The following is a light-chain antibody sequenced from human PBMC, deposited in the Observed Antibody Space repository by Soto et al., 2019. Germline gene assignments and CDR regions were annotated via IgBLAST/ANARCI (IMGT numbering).Light chain of an antibody. CDR1: QSLLHSNGYNY. Sequence: DIVMTQSPLSLPVTPGEPASISCRSSQSLLHSNGYNYLDWYLQKPGQSPQLLIYLGSNRASGVPDRFSGSGSGTDFTLKISRVEAEDVGVYYCMQALQTPRTVGQGPKVEIK. CDR2: LGS. J-gene: IGKJ1*01. CDR3: MQALQTPRT. V-gene: IGKV2-28*01.